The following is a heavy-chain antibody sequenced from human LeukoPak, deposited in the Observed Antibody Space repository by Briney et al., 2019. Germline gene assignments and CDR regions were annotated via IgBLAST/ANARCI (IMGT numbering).Heavy chain of an antibody. V-gene: IGHV4-31*03. CDR2: IYHSGST. J-gene: IGHJ4*02. Sequence: SQTLSLTCTVSGGSISSGGYYWSWIRQHPGKGLEWIGYIYHSGSTYYNPSLKSRVTISVDPSKNQFSLKLSSVIAADTAVYYCARDLAMTEGIAVAGSKTWGQGTLVTVSS. CDR3: ARDLAMTEGIAVAGSKT. CDR1: GGSISSGGYY. D-gene: IGHD6-19*01.